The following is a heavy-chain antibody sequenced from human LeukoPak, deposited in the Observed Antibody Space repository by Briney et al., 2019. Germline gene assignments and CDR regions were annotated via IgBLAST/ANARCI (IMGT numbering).Heavy chain of an antibody. CDR3: AHSPSYGSGSPPPREWFDP. Sequence: SETLSPTCTVSGGSISSSSYYWGWIRQPPGKGLEWIGSIYYSGSTYYNPSLKSRVTISVDTSKNQFSLKLSSVTAADTAVYYCAHSPSYGSGSPPPREWFDPWGQGTLVTVSS. V-gene: IGHV4-39*07. CDR1: GGSISSSSYY. D-gene: IGHD3-10*01. J-gene: IGHJ5*02. CDR2: IYYSGST.